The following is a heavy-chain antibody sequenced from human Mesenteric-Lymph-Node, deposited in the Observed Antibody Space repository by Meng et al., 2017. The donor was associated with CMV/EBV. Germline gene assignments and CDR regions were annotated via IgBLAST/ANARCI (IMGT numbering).Heavy chain of an antibody. Sequence: FTPYGIGWVRQMPGKGLEWMGIIYPGDSDTRYSPSLQGQVTISADKSISTAYLQWRSLKASDTAMYYCASLYSSAWYAGVYYFDYWGQGTLVTVSS. V-gene: IGHV5-51*01. J-gene: IGHJ4*02. CDR2: IYPGDSDT. D-gene: IGHD6-19*01. CDR1: FTPYG. CDR3: ASLYSSAWYAGVYYFDY.